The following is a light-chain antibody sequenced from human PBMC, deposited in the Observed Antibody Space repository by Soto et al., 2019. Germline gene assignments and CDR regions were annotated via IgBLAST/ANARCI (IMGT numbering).Light chain of an antibody. CDR2: GDN. J-gene: IGLJ1*01. CDR1: SSNIGARYD. CDR3: QAYDSSLNRV. V-gene: IGLV1-40*01. Sequence: QSVLTQPPSVSGAPGQRITISCTGSSSNIGARYDVHWYRQLPGTAPKLLLYGDNNRPSGVPDRFSASKSGASASLAITGLQADDEADYYCQAYDSSLNRVFGTGTKLTVL.